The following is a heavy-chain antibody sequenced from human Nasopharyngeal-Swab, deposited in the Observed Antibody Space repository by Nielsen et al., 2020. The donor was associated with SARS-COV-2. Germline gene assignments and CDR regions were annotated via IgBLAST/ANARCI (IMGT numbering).Heavy chain of an antibody. CDR3: AGDRRLGGWNNYNWIDP. D-gene: IGHD3-16*01. V-gene: IGHV4-39*07. Sequence: SETLSLTCTVSDGSIRSTNYYWGWIRQPPGKGPEWIGSVYYSATTYYNPSLKSRVTISVDTSRSQLSLRLWSVTAADTAVYYCAGDRRLGGWNNYNWIDPWGQGTLVTVSS. CDR1: DGSIRSTNYY. CDR2: VYYSATT. J-gene: IGHJ5*02.